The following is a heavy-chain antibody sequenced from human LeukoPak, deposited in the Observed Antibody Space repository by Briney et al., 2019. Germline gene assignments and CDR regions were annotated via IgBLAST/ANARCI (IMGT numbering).Heavy chain of an antibody. V-gene: IGHV4-59*01. CDR1: GGSFSGYY. D-gene: IGHD6-6*01. J-gene: IGHJ3*02. Sequence: PSETLSLTCAVYGGSFSGYYWSWIRQPPGKGLEWIGYIYYSGSTNYNPSLKSRVTISVDTSKNQFSLKLSSVTAADTAVYYCARAGAYSSSSAWGAFDIWGQGTMVTVSS. CDR3: ARAGAYSSSSAWGAFDI. CDR2: IYYSGST.